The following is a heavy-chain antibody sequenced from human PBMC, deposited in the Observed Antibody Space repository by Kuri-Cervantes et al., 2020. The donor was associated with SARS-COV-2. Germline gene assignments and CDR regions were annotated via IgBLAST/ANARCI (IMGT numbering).Heavy chain of an antibody. V-gene: IGHV2-5*02. CDR2: IYWDDDK. CDR1: GFSLSTSGVG. D-gene: IGHD6-13*01. CDR3: AISAAAGPFDY. J-gene: IGHJ4*02. Sequence: SGPTLVKPTQTLTLTCTFSGFSLSTSGVGVGWIRQPPGKALEWLALIYWDDDKRYSPSLKTRLTISKDTSKNQVVLTMTNMDPVDTAVYYCAISAAAGPFDYWGQGTLVTVSS.